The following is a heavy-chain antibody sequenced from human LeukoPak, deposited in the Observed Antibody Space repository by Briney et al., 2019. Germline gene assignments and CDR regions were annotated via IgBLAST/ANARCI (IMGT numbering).Heavy chain of an antibody. V-gene: IGHV3-23*01. J-gene: IGHJ4*02. CDR1: GFTFSSYG. CDR3: AKDLEFDDSSYMR. Sequence: PGGSLRLSCAASGFTFSSYGMSWVRQAPGKGLEWVSTISGSGGSTFYTESVKGRFTISRDNSRNTLYLQMNSLRAEDTAVYYCAKDLEFDDSSYMRWGQGTLVTVSS. D-gene: IGHD6-6*01. CDR2: ISGSGGST.